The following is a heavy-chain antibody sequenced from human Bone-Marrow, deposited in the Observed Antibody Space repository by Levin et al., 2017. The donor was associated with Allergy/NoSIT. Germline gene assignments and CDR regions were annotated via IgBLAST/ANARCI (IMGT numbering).Heavy chain of an antibody. CDR2: ISSSGSTI. CDR3: ARVQPPQTQVVPELDYYMDG. D-gene: IGHD2-2*01. Sequence: GGSLRLSCAASGFTFSSYEMNWVRQAPGKGLEWVSYISSSGSTIYYADSVKGRFTISRDNAKNSLYLQMNSLRAEDTAVYYCARVQPPQTQVVPELDYYMDGWGKGTTVTVSS. CDR1: GFTFSSYE. J-gene: IGHJ6*03. V-gene: IGHV3-48*03.